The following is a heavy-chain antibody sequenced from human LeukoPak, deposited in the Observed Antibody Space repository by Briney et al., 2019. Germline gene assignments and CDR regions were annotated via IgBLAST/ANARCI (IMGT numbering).Heavy chain of an antibody. CDR3: ARVSVWFGELLRWFDP. D-gene: IGHD3-10*01. Sequence: SETLSLTCTVSGGSFSSGNYYWSWIRQPAGTGLEWIGRIYTSGNTNYNPSLKSRVTMSIDTSKNQFSLKLNSVTAADTAVYYCARVSVWFGELLRWFDPWGQGTLVTVSS. CDR1: GGSFSSGNYY. CDR2: IYTSGNT. V-gene: IGHV4-61*02. J-gene: IGHJ5*02.